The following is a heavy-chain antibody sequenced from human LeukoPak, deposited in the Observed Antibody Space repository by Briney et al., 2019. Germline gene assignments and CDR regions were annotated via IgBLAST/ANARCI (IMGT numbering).Heavy chain of an antibody. V-gene: IGHV3-23*01. J-gene: IGHJ4*02. CDR3: ATDPGTMIVVP. Sequence: PGGSLRLSCAASGFTFSAYAMTWFRQAPGKGLEWLSVISGSGDTTYYADSVKGRFTVSRDNSKNTLYLQMNSLRAEDTAVYYCATDPGTMIVVPWGQGTLVTVSS. CDR2: ISGSGDTT. CDR1: GFTFSAYA. D-gene: IGHD3-22*01.